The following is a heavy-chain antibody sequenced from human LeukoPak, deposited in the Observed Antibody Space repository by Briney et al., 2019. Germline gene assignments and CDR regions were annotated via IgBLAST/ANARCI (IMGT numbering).Heavy chain of an antibody. Sequence: GGSLRLSCAASGFTFSSYAMSWVRQAPGKGLEWVSAISGSGGSTYYADSVKGRFAISRDNSKNTLYLQMNSLRAEDTAVYYCAKPYYYDSSGYLPEYFQHWGRGTLVTVSS. J-gene: IGHJ1*01. CDR2: ISGSGGST. CDR3: AKPYYYDSSGYLPEYFQH. CDR1: GFTFSSYA. V-gene: IGHV3-23*01. D-gene: IGHD3-22*01.